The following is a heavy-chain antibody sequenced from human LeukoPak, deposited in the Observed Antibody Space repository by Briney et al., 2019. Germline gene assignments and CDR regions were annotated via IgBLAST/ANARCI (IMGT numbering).Heavy chain of an antibody. CDR1: GFTFSSYG. Sequence: GGSLRLSCAASGFTFSSYGMHWVRQAPGKGLEWVAVIWYDGSNKYYADSVKGRFTISRDNAKNSLHLQMNSLRPEGTALYYCVKDRGLRNQWLQVTYDSWGQGTLVTVSS. J-gene: IGHJ4*02. D-gene: IGHD5-24*01. CDR2: IWYDGSNK. V-gene: IGHV3-33*03. CDR3: VKDRGLRNQWLQVTYDS.